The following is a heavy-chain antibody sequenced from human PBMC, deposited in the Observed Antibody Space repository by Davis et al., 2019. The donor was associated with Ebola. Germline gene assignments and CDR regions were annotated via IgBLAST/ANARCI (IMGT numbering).Heavy chain of an antibody. D-gene: IGHD6-6*01. V-gene: IGHV4-30-4*01. CDR2: IYYSGST. CDR1: GGSINSGDYY. CDR3: ARALGIAARASFYFDY. J-gene: IGHJ4*02. Sequence: MPSETLSLTCTVSGGSINSGDYYWSWIRQPPEKGLEWIGYIYYSGSTYYNQSLNSRVTMSIDTSRNQFSLQLSSLTAADTAVYYCARALGIAARASFYFDYWGPGTLVTVSS.